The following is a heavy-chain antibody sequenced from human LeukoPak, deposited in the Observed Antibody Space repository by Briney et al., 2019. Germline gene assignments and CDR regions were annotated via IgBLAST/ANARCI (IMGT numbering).Heavy chain of an antibody. CDR1: GYTVPTYY. D-gene: IGHD3-22*01. CDR3: AREYYYDSSGYYRRAYYFDY. J-gene: IGHJ4*02. V-gene: IGHV1-2*02. Sequence: ASVKVSCMASGYTVPTYYIHWVRQAPGQGLEWMGWINPNSGGTNYAQKFQGRVTMTRDTSISTAYMELSRLRSDDTAVYYCAREYYYDSSGYYRRAYYFDYWGQGTLVTVSS. CDR2: INPNSGGT.